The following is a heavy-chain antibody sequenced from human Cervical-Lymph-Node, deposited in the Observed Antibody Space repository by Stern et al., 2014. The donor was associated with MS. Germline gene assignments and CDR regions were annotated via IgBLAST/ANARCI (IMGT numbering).Heavy chain of an antibody. CDR1: GFSLSTSGLG. J-gene: IGHJ4*02. CDR2: IHWDYQK. Sequence: QVTLRESGPALVKPTQTLTLTCTFSGFSLSTSGLGVGWIRQPPGEALEWLAYIHWDYQKRYSPSLKSRLTITKDPSKNQVVLTLTNVDPVDTATYYCAHRTAGPFDYWGQGTLVTVSS. V-gene: IGHV2-5*02. CDR3: AHRTAGPFDY.